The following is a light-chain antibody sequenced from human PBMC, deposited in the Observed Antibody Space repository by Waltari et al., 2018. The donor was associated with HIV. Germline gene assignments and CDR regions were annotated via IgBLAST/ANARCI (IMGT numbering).Light chain of an antibody. Sequence: DIVMTQSPDSLAVSLGERATINCKSSRSVSDSPTNKNCLAWYQQKPGQSPQLLIYRASTRESGVPDRFSGSGSGTDFTLTISSLQAEDVAVYYCQQYLSSPLSFGQGTKVEIK. CDR2: RAS. CDR1: RSVSDSPTNKNC. J-gene: IGKJ2*03. V-gene: IGKV4-1*01. CDR3: QQYLSSPLS.